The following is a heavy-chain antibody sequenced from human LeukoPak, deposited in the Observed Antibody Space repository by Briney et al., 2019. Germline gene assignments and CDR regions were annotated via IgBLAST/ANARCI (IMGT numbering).Heavy chain of an antibody. Sequence: ASVKVSCKASGYTFTSYGISWVRQAPGQGLEWMGWISAYNGNTNYAQKLQGRVTMTTDTSTSTAYMELRSLRSDDTAVYYCARETPRGYSYGYFFDYWGPGTLVTVSS. CDR1: GYTFTSYG. D-gene: IGHD5-18*01. CDR3: ARETPRGYSYGYFFDY. V-gene: IGHV1-18*01. CDR2: ISAYNGNT. J-gene: IGHJ4*02.